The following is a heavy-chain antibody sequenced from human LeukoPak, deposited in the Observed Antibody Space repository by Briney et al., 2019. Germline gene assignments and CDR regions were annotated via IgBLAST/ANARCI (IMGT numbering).Heavy chain of an antibody. CDR3: ARAHNWKYGSFDF. CDR2: ISSSSYI. Sequence: GGSLRLSCAASGFTFSSYSMNWVRQAPGKGLEWVSCISSSSYIYYADSVKGRLTISRDNAKNSLYLQMNSLRAEDTAVYYCARAHNWKYGSFDFWGQGTLVTVSS. D-gene: IGHD1-7*01. CDR1: GFTFSSYS. V-gene: IGHV3-21*01. J-gene: IGHJ4*02.